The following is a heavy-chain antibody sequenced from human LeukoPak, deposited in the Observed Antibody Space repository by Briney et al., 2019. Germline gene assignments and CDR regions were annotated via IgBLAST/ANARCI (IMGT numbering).Heavy chain of an antibody. CDR3: ARGDCSSTSCYNNWFDP. V-gene: IGHV4-34*01. J-gene: IGHJ5*02. CDR1: GGSFSGYY. CDR2: INHSGST. D-gene: IGHD2-2*02. Sequence: SETLSLTCAVYGGSFSGYYWSWIRQPPGKGLEWIGEINHSGSTNYNPSLTSRVPISVDTSKNQFSLKLSSVTAPDTAVYYCARGDCSSTSCYNNWFDPWGQGTLVTVSS.